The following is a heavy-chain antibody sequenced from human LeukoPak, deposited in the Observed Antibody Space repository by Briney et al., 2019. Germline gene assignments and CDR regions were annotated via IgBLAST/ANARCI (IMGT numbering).Heavy chain of an antibody. CDR2: INPNSGGT. CDR1: GYTFTGYY. D-gene: IGHD4-11*01. V-gene: IGHV1-2*02. Sequence: VASVKVSCKASGYTFTGYYMHWVRQAPGQGLEWMGWINPNSGGTNYAQKFQGRVTMTRDTSISTAYMELSRLRSDDTAVYYCARMADSNYAIYYYYYMDVWGKGTTVTVSS. CDR3: ARMADSNYAIYYYYYMDV. J-gene: IGHJ6*03.